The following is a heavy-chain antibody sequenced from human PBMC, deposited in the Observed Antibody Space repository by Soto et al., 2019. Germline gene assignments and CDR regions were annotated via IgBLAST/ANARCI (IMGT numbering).Heavy chain of an antibody. D-gene: IGHD6-6*01. CDR3: ARDWRVYSSSNYYYYGMDV. J-gene: IGHJ6*02. CDR2: ISYDGSNK. V-gene: IGHV3-30-3*01. Sequence: QVQLVESGGGVVQPGRSLRLSCAASGFTFSSYAMHWVRQAPGKGLEWVAVISYDGSNKYYADSVKGRFTISRDNSKNTLYLQMDSLRDEDLAVYYCARDWRVYSSSNYYYYGMDVWGQGTTVTVSS. CDR1: GFTFSSYA.